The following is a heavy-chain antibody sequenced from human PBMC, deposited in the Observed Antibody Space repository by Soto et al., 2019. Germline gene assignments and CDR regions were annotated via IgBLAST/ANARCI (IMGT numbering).Heavy chain of an antibody. Sequence: QVQLVQSGAEVKKPGASVKVSCKASGYTFTSYDINWVRQATGQGLKWMGWMNPNSGNTGYAQKVQGRVTMARNTSRLTAYMALSSLGSEETAVYYCAGERANRLDPWGQGTLVTVSS. V-gene: IGHV1-8*01. CDR1: GYTFTSYD. J-gene: IGHJ5*02. CDR2: MNPNSGNT. CDR3: AGERANRLDP.